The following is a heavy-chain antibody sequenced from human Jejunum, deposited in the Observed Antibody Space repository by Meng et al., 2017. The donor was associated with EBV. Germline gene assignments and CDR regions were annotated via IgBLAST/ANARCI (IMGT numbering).Heavy chain of an antibody. J-gene: IGHJ4*02. V-gene: IGHV4-34*02. CDR1: RGSFSGYY. CDR2: INHSGST. Sequence: QVQLQQWGVGLLKPSETLSLTCAVYRGSFSGYYWSWIRQHPAKGLEWIGEINHSGSTNYNPSLRSRVTISVETSKNQFSLRLNSVTAADTAVYYCARVAFSYTTRSLDSWGQGTLVTVSS. D-gene: IGHD3-16*02. CDR3: ARVAFSYTTRSLDS.